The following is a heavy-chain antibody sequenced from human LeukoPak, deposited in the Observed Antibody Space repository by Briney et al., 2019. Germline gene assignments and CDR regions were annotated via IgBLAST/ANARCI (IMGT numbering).Heavy chain of an antibody. CDR1: GFTFSSYA. J-gene: IGHJ4*02. V-gene: IGHV3-30*02. D-gene: IGHD3-10*01. CDR3: AKDLMVRGVMFFDY. CDR2: IRYDGSNK. Sequence: GGSLRLSCAASGFTFSSYAMHWVRQAPGKGLEWVAFIRYDGSNKYYADSVKGRFTISRDNSKNTLYLQMNSLRAEDTAVYYCAKDLMVRGVMFFDYWGQGTLVTVSS.